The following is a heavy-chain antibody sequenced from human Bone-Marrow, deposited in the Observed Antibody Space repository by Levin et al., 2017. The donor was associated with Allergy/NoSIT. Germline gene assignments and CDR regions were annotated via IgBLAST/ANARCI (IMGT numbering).Heavy chain of an antibody. D-gene: IGHD6-19*01. CDR3: AKGLAVALGVGNDY. CDR1: GFTFDDSA. CDR2: ISWNSGSI. V-gene: IGHV3-9*01. Sequence: SLKISCTTSGFTFDDSAMHWVRQAPGKGLEWVSGISWNSGSIAYADSVKGRFTISRDNAKNSLYLQMNSLRAEDTALYYCAKGLAVALGVGNDYWGQGTLVSVSS. J-gene: IGHJ4*02.